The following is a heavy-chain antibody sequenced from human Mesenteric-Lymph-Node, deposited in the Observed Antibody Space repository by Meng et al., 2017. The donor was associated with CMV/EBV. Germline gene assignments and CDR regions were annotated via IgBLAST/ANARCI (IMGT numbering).Heavy chain of an antibody. CDR1: GGSFSGYY. J-gene: IGHJ3*02. CDR2: INHSGST. CDR3: ARTTLGYCSSTSCSHDAFDI. V-gene: IGHV4-34*01. Sequence: GSLRLSCAVYGGSFSGYYWSWIRQPPGKGLEWIGEINHSGSTNYNPSLKSRVTISVDTSKNQFSLKLSSVTAADTAVYYCARTTLGYCSSTSCSHDAFDIWGQGTMVT. D-gene: IGHD2-2*01.